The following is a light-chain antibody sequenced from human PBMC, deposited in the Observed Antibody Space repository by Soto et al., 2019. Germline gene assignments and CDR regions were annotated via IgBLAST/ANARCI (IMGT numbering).Light chain of an antibody. CDR1: QSVSTSY. CDR3: QQYGSAPLLT. J-gene: IGKJ4*01. V-gene: IGKV3-20*01. Sequence: EIVLTQSPGTLSLSPGERATLSCRASQSVSTSYLAWYQQKPGQAPWLLIYGASSRATGIPDRFSGSGSGTDFPLTISRLDPEDFAVYYCQQYGSAPLLTFGGGTRVEIK. CDR2: GAS.